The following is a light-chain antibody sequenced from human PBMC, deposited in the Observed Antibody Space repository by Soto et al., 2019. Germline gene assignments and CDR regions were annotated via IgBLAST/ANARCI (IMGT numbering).Light chain of an antibody. J-gene: IGKJ3*01. Sequence: DIQMTQSPSFLSASVGARVTITCRASETIGTYLNWYQQKPGQAPHVLIYAATTLQTGVPSRFSGSGSGTDFTLTINGLQAEDFATYYCQESYSRILLAFGPGTTVDMK. CDR3: QESYSRILLA. CDR1: ETIGTY. CDR2: AAT. V-gene: IGKV1-39*01.